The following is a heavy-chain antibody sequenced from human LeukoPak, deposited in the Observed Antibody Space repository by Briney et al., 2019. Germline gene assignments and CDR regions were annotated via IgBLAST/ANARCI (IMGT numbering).Heavy chain of an antibody. Sequence: GGSLRLSCAASGFTFSSYAMSWVRQAPGKGLEWVSAISGSGGSTYYADSVKGRFTISRDNSKNTLYLQVNSLRAEDTAVYYCAKAQGQWLVRGLFDYWGQGTLVTVSS. CDR3: AKAQGQWLVRGLFDY. J-gene: IGHJ4*02. V-gene: IGHV3-23*01. CDR1: GFTFSSYA. CDR2: ISGSGGST. D-gene: IGHD6-19*01.